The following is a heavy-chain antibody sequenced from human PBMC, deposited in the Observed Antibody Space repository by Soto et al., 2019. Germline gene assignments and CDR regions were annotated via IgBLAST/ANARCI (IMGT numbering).Heavy chain of an antibody. CDR2: ISYDGSNK. D-gene: IGHD6-13*01. J-gene: IGHJ4*02. CDR3: ARGRVGIAARIDY. Sequence: PWVPLRLSSAASGFNFSSYVMHWVRQAPGRGLEWVAVISYDGSNKYYADSVKGRFTISRDNSKNTLYLQMNSLRAEDTAVYYCARGRVGIAARIDYWGQGTLVTVSS. V-gene: IGHV3-30-3*01. CDR1: GFNFSSYV.